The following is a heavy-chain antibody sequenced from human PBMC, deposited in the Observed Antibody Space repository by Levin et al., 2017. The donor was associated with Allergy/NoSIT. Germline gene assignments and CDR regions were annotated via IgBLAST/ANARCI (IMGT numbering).Heavy chain of an antibody. D-gene: IGHD6-19*01. J-gene: IGHJ4*02. V-gene: IGHV4-61*01. Sequence: TSETLSLTCTVSGGSVSSGSYYWSWIRQPPGKGLEWIGYIYYSGSTNYNPSLKSRVTISVDTSKNQFSLKLSSVTAADTAVYYCASSAIAVAGSLDYWGQGTLVTVSS. CDR2: IYYSGST. CDR3: ASSAIAVAGSLDY. CDR1: GGSVSSGSYY.